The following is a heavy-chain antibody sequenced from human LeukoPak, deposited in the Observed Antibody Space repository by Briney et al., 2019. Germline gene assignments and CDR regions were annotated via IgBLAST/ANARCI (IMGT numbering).Heavy chain of an antibody. D-gene: IGHD6-13*01. V-gene: IGHV4-59*01. CDR2: MFHTGST. Sequence: PSETLSLTCTVSGDSIRNYYWTWIRQPPGKGLEWVAYMFHTGSTNHNPSLRSRVTMSVDMSKNQFSLKLSSVTAADTAIYYCARATAGTGYFFDYWGQGALVTVSS. J-gene: IGHJ4*02. CDR1: GDSIRNYY. CDR3: ARATAGTGYFFDY.